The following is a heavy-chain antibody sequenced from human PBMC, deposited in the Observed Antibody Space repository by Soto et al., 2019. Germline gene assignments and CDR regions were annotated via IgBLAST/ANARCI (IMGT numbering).Heavy chain of an antibody. V-gene: IGHV4-59*01. CDR1: GGSISAYY. D-gene: IGHD3-22*01. CDR2: IFYSGST. CDR3: ARGGGYYDDAFDI. Sequence: SETLSLTCTVSGGSISAYYWSWIRQPPGKGLEWIAYIFYSGSTNYNPSLKSRVTISEDTSKNQFSLRLSSVTAADTAVYYSARGGGYYDDAFDIWGQGTMVTVSS. J-gene: IGHJ3*02.